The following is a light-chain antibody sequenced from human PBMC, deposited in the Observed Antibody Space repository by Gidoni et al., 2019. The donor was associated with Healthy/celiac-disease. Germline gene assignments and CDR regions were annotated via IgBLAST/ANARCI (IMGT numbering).Light chain of an antibody. CDR1: QSISSW. Sequence: DIHLTQSPSTLSASVGDRVTITCRASQSISSWLAWYQQKTGKAPKLLIYDASSLECGVPSRFSGSGSGTEFTLTISSLQPDDCATYYCQQYNSYSWTFGQGTKVEIK. CDR3: QQYNSYSWT. V-gene: IGKV1-5*01. CDR2: DAS. J-gene: IGKJ1*01.